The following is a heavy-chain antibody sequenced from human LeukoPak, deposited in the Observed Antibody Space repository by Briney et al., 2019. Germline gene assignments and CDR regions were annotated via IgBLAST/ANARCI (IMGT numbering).Heavy chain of an antibody. CDR3: ARDREYGGHSSPDAFDI. CDR1: GFTFSSYS. Sequence: GGSLRLSCAASGFTFSSYSMNWVRQAPGKGLEWVSSISSSSSYIYYADSVKGRFTISRDNAKNSLYLQMNSLRAEDTAVYYCARDREYGGHSSPDAFDIWGQGTMVTVSS. D-gene: IGHD2/OR15-2a*01. CDR2: ISSSSSYI. V-gene: IGHV3-21*01. J-gene: IGHJ3*02.